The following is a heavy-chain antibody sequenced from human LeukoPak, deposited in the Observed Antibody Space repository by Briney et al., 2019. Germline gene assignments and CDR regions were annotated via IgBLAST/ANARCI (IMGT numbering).Heavy chain of an antibody. CDR3: ARDNIGSSGWTGLGY. J-gene: IGHJ4*02. CDR1: GYTFTSHC. V-gene: IGHV1-46*01. Sequence: ASVKVSCKASGYTFTSHCIHWVRQAPGQGLEWMGLIHPSDGVTTYAQNFQGRVTVTMDTSTSTVYMELSSLRSEDTAVYYCARDNIGSSGWTGLGYWGQGTLVTVSS. D-gene: IGHD6-19*01. CDR2: IHPSDGVT.